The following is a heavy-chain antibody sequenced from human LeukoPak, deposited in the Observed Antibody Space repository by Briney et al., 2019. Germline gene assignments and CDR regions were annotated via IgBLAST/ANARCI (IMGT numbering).Heavy chain of an antibody. V-gene: IGHV3-23*01. J-gene: IGHJ4*02. CDR2: ITGGDGAT. D-gene: IGHD6-13*01. CDR1: GFTFGNYG. CDR3: AKVTFSSSWYPFDY. Sequence: GGSLRLSCGASGFTFGNYGMSWVRQLPGKGLERISSITGGDGATYYADSVKGRFTISRDNSKNMLFLQMDSLSAEDTAVYYCAKVTFSSSWYPFDYWGQGTLVTVSS.